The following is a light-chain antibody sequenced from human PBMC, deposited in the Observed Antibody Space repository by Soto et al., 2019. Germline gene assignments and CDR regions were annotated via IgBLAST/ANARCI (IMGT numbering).Light chain of an antibody. CDR1: SSDVGGYKY. CDR3: SSYAGSNVV. J-gene: IGLJ2*01. V-gene: IGLV2-8*01. Sequence: QSALTQPPSASGSPGPSVTISCTGTSSDVGGYKYVSWYQQHPGKAPKLMIYEVSKRPSGVPDRFSGSKSGNTASLTVSGLQAEDEADYYCSSYAGSNVVFGGGTKLTVL. CDR2: EVS.